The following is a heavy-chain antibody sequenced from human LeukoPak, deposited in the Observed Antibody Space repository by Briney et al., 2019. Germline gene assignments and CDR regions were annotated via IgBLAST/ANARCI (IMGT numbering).Heavy chain of an antibody. Sequence: SETLSLTCAVYGGSLSNYYWAWIRQPPGKGLEWIGDINQSGSTNYNPSLKSRVTISVDTSKNQFSLKLSSVTAADTAVYYCSTLRARHYYYGMDVWGQGTTVTVSS. CDR1: GGSLSNYY. V-gene: IGHV4-34*01. J-gene: IGHJ6*02. CDR3: STLRARHYYYGMDV. CDR2: INQSGST. D-gene: IGHD4-17*01.